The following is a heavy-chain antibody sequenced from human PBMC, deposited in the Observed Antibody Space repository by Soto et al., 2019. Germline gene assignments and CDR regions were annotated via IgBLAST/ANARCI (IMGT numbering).Heavy chain of an antibody. V-gene: IGHV3-33*01. CDR1: GFIFSNFA. J-gene: IGHJ4*02. CDR2: IWYDGGSK. Sequence: QVHLVESGGGVVQPGRSLRLSCAASGFIFSNFAMHWVRQAPGKGLEWVAVIWYDGGSKYYADSVKGRFTISRDNSKNTLFLQVNSLRAEDTAVYYCVRADCTGGSCYPNFDYWGQGTLVTVSS. CDR3: VRADCTGGSCYPNFDY. D-gene: IGHD2-15*01.